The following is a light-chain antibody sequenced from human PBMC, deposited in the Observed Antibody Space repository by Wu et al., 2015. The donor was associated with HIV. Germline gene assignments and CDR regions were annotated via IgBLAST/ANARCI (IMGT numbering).Light chain of an antibody. CDR1: QSISSY. CDR3: QQSYTYPYT. CDR2: AAS. J-gene: IGKJ2*01. Sequence: DIQMTQSPSSLSASVGDRVTITCRASQSISSYLNWYQQKPGKAPKLLIYAASSLQSGVPSRFSGSGSGTDFTLTISSLQPRNFATYYCQQSYTYPYTFGTGPSVEIK. V-gene: IGKV1-39*01.